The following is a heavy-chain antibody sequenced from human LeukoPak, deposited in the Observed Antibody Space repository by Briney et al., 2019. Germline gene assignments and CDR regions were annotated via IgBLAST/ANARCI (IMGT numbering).Heavy chain of an antibody. D-gene: IGHD3-10*01. CDR2: ISSSSSYI. Sequence: GGTLRLSCAASGFTFSSYWMSWVRQAPGKGLEWVSSISSSSSYIYYADSVKGRFTISRDNAKNSLYLQMNSLRAEDTAVYYCASPGDSKAYWGQGTLVTVSS. J-gene: IGHJ4*02. CDR1: GFTFSSYW. V-gene: IGHV3-21*01. CDR3: ASPGDSKAY.